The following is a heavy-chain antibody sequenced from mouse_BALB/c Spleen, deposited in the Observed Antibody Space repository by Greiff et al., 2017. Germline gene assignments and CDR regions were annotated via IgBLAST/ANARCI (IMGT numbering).Heavy chain of an antibody. CDR1: GYTFTSYW. CDR3: ARSRFSFAMDY. J-gene: IGHJ4*01. V-gene: IGHV1-5*01. Sequence: EVQLQQSGTVLARPGASVKMSCKASGYTFTSYWMHWVKQRPGQGLEWIGAIYPGNSDTSYNQKFKGKAKLTAVTSTSTAYMELSSLTNEDSAVYYCARSRFSFAMDYWGQGTSVTVSS. CDR2: IYPGNSDT.